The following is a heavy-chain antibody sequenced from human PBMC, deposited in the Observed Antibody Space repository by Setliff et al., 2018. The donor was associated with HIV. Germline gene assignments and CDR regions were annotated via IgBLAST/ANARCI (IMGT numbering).Heavy chain of an antibody. CDR1: GVSMSSHY. J-gene: IGHJ4*02. CDR3: ARLSDTAMASFDS. D-gene: IGHD5-18*01. Sequence: SETLSLTCNVSGVSMSSHYWSWIRQAPGQPPNKGLEWIGYIYKSGSTNSGPSFKSRVSMSGDTSKNQLSLKVTSVTAADTAVYYCARLSDTAMASFDSWGQGTLVTVSS. V-gene: IGHV4-59*08. CDR2: IYKSGST.